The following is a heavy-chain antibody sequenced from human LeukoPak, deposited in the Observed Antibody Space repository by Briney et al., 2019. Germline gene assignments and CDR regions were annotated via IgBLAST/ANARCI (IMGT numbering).Heavy chain of an antibody. Sequence: GESLKISCKASGYSFTTYWIGWVRQMPGKGLEWMGIIYPGDSDTRYSPSFQGQVTISADKSISTAYLQWSSLKASDSAMYYCARYSGSYTAHLDYWGQGTLVTVSS. CDR1: GYSFTTYW. CDR3: ARYSGSYTAHLDY. J-gene: IGHJ4*02. CDR2: IYPGDSDT. V-gene: IGHV5-51*01. D-gene: IGHD1-26*01.